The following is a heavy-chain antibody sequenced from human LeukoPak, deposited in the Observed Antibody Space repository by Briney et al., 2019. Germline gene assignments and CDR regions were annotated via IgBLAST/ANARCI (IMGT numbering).Heavy chain of an antibody. Sequence: SQTLSFTCAVSGGSISSGGYSWSWIRQPPGKGLEWIGYIYHSGSTYYNPSLKSRVTISVDRSKNQFSLKLSSVTAADTAVYYCARLGWRGATYYFDYWGQGTLVTVSS. J-gene: IGHJ4*02. CDR3: ARLGWRGATYYFDY. V-gene: IGHV4-30-2*01. CDR1: GGSISSGGYS. D-gene: IGHD1-26*01. CDR2: IYHSGST.